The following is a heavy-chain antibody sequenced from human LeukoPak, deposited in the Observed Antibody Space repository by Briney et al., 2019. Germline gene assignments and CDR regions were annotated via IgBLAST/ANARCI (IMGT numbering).Heavy chain of an antibody. D-gene: IGHD2-15*01. V-gene: IGHV4-39*07. CDR3: ARARLVVDAFDI. J-gene: IGHJ3*02. Sequence: PSETLSLTCTVSGGSISSSSYYWGWIRQPPGKGLEWIGSIYYSGSTYYNPSLKSRVTISVDTSKNQFSLKLSSVTAADTAVYYCARARLVVDAFDIWGQGTMVTVSS. CDR2: IYYSGST. CDR1: GGSISSSSYY.